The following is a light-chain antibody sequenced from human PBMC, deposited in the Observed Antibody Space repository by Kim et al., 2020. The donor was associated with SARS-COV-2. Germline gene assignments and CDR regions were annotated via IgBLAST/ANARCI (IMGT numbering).Light chain of an antibody. J-gene: IGKJ5*01. CDR2: GAS. V-gene: IGKV1-8*01. CDR1: QVISRY. CDR3: QQHYSYPIT. Sequence: PGNGVPLSCETSQVISRYLVWYQQKPGQAPNLLIYGASTLQSGVPSRFSGSGSGTDFTLTISFLQPEDFAAYYCQQHYSYPITFGQGTQLEIK.